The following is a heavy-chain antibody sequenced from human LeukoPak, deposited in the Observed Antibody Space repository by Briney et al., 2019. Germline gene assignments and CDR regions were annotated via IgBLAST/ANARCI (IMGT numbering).Heavy chain of an antibody. CDR2: INSDGSST. CDR3: ARAREGGYPLTSYYFDY. Sequence: PGGSLRLSCAASGFTFSSYGMHWVRQAPGKGLVWVSRINSDGSSTSYADSVKGRFTISRDNAKNTLYLQMNSLRAEDTAVYYCARAREGGYPLTSYYFDYWGQGTLVTVSS. D-gene: IGHD3-22*01. CDR1: GFTFSSYG. J-gene: IGHJ4*02. V-gene: IGHV3-74*01.